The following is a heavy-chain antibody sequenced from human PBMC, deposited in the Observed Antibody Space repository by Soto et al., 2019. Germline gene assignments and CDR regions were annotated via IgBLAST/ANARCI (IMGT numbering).Heavy chain of an antibody. CDR2: ISPGSRYP. V-gene: IGHV3-11*06. Sequence: ESGGGLVTPGGSLRLSCASSGFTFSDYYMSWIRPAPGKGLEWLSYISPGSRYPAYADSVKGRFTISRDNARRSLSLQMNSLTVDDTAIYYCVRGGGGGLFDPWGQGSMVTVSS. D-gene: IGHD2-15*01. J-gene: IGHJ5*02. CDR3: VRGGGGGLFDP. CDR1: GFTFSDYY.